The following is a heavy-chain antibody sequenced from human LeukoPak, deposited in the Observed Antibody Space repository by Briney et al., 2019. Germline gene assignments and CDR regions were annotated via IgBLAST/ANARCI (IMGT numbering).Heavy chain of an antibody. CDR1: GGSISSSSYY. CDR3: ARHSPYYYGSGSSPVDP. CDR2: IYYSGST. J-gene: IGHJ5*02. V-gene: IGHV4-39*01. D-gene: IGHD3-10*01. Sequence: SSETLSLTCTVSGGSISSSSYYWGWIRQPPGKGLEWIGSIYYSGSTYYNPSLKSRVTISVDTSKNQFSLKLSSVTAADTAVYYCARHSPYYYGSGSSPVDPWGQGTLVTVSS.